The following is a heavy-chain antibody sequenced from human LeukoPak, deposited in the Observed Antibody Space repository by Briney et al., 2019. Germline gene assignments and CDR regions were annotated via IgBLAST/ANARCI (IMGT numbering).Heavy chain of an antibody. Sequence: GASVRVSCKVSRNTLIELSTHWVRQAPGKGLEWMGGFDPEDGDTIYAQKFLGRVTMTEDISTDTAYMELSSLRSEDTAVYYCTTGRYYYDSRGYSRGGYYFDYWGQGTLVTVSS. CDR1: RNTLIELS. V-gene: IGHV1-24*01. CDR2: FDPEDGDT. CDR3: TTGRYYYDSRGYSRGGYYFDY. D-gene: IGHD3-22*01. J-gene: IGHJ4*02.